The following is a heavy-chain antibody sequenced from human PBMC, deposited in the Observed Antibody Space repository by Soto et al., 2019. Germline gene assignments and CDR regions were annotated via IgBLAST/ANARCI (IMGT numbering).Heavy chain of an antibody. CDR2: INPTTNRA. J-gene: IGHJ6*02. V-gene: IGHV1-46*01. CDR3: AREALHYYNGMDV. CDR1: GYTFPSFH. Sequence: ASVKVSCKASGYTFPSFHMHWVRQAPGQGLEWLGVINPTTNRATYSQNFQGRVTMTRDTSTSTVYMGLNSLRSEDTAVYFCAREALHYYNGMDVWGQGTPVTVSS.